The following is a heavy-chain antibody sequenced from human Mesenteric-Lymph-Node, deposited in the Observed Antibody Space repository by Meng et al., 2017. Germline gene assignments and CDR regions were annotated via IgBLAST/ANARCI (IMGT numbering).Heavy chain of an antibody. CDR2: INPNSGGT. CDR3: AREPAPLLWFGELSNYYYYGMDV. V-gene: IGHV1-2*06. Sequence: ASVKVSCKASGYTFTGYYMHWARQAPGQGLEWMGRINPNSGGTNYAQKFQGRVTMTRDTSISTAYMELSRLRSDDTAVYYCAREPAPLLWFGELSNYYYYGMDVWGQGTTVTVSS. CDR1: GYTFTGYY. D-gene: IGHD3-10*01. J-gene: IGHJ6*02.